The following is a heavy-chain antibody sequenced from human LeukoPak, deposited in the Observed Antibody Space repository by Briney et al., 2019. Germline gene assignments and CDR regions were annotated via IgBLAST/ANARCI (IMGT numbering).Heavy chain of an antibody. J-gene: IGHJ4*02. D-gene: IGHD1-26*01. Sequence: ASVQVSCKPSGYTFTGYYMLWVGQAPGQGLEWMGWINPNSGGTNYAQKFQGRVTMTRGTAIGTAHTELSRLRSDDTAVYYCARDRRPSGSYFSDYWGQGTLVTVSS. V-gene: IGHV1-2*02. CDR2: INPNSGGT. CDR3: ARDRRPSGSYFSDY. CDR1: GYTFTGYY.